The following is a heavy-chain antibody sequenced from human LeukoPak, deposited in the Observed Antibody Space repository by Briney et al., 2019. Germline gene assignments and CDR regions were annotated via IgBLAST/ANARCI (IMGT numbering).Heavy chain of an antibody. D-gene: IGHD5-24*01. Sequence: SGGSLRLSCAASGFTFTGYWMSWVRQAPGKGLEWVAVISYDGSNKYYADYVKGRFTISRDNSKNTLYLQMNSLRAEDTAVYYCARNFRDGYNNSFDYWGQGTLVTVSS. CDR3: ARNFRDGYNNSFDY. CDR1: GFTFTGYW. J-gene: IGHJ4*02. V-gene: IGHV3-30*03. CDR2: ISYDGSNK.